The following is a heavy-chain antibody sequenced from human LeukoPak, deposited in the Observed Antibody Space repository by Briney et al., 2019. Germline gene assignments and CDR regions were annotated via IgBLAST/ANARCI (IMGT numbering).Heavy chain of an antibody. J-gene: IGHJ6*03. CDR1: GGSISSYY. V-gene: IGHV4-59*01. Sequence: SETLSLTCTVSGGSISSYYWSWIRQPPGKGLEWIGYIYYSGSTNYNPSLKSRVTISVDTSKNQFSLKLSSVTAADTAVYYCARADVKGSDYYYMDVWGKGTTVTVSS. CDR3: ARADVKGSDYYYMDV. CDR2: IYYSGST.